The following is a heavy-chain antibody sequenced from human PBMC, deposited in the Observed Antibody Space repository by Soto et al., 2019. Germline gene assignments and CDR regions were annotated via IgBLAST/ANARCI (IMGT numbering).Heavy chain of an antibody. CDR3: ARDGGELFEAGYYYYGMDV. Sequence: PGGSLRLSCAASGFTFSSYAMHWVRQAPGKGLEWVAVISYDGSNKYYADTVKGRFTISRDNSKNTLYLQMNSLRAEDTAVYYSARDGGELFEAGYYYYGMDVWGQGTTVTVSS. CDR1: GFTFSSYA. V-gene: IGHV3-30-3*01. CDR2: ISYDGSNK. J-gene: IGHJ6*02. D-gene: IGHD3-10*01.